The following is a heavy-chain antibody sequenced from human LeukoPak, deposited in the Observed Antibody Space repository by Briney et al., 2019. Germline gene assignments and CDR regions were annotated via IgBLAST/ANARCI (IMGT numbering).Heavy chain of an antibody. CDR1: GGSISSYY. CDR3: ASGYRSSYYYYGMDV. D-gene: IGHD5-24*01. V-gene: IGHV4-59*01. J-gene: IGHJ6*04. CDR2: IYYSGST. Sequence: SETLSLTCTVSGGSISSYYWSWIRQPPGKGLEWIGYIYYSGSTNYNPSLKSRVTISVDTSKNQFSLKLSSVTAADTAVYYCASGYRSSYYYYGMDVLGEGTTVTVSS.